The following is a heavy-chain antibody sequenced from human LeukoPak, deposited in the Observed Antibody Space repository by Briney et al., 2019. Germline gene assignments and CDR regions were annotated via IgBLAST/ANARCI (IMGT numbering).Heavy chain of an antibody. CDR2: IKKDGSER. CDR1: GFTFSSYW. D-gene: IGHD3-10*01. V-gene: IGHV3-7*01. CDR3: ARESGAGPFDY. J-gene: IGHJ4*02. Sequence: PGGSLRLSCAASGFTFSSYWMSWIRQAPGKGLEWVANIKKDGSERYFVDSVKGRFTISRDSAKTSLYLQMISLRADDTAVYYCARESGAGPFDYWGQGTLVTVSS.